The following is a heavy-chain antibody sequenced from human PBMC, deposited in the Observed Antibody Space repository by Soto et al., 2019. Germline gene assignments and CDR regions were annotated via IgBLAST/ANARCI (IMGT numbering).Heavy chain of an antibody. CDR2: INADNGKT. D-gene: IGHD4-4*01. CDR3: ARDAAFGNYAYNWFAP. J-gene: IGHJ5*02. Sequence: ASVKVSCKASGYTFTSYGISWVRQAPGQGLEWMGWINADNGKTTYSQKFQGHVTITMDTSTSTVNLEWSSLTSDDTAVYYCARDAAFGNYAYNWFAPWGQGTLVTVSS. CDR1: GYTFTSYG. V-gene: IGHV1-18*01.